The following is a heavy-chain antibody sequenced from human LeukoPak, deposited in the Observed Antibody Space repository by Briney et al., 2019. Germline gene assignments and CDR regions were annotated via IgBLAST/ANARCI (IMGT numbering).Heavy chain of an antibody. CDR2: IYYSGST. V-gene: IGHV4-59*01. D-gene: IGHD3-9*01. CDR1: GGSISSYY. J-gene: IGHJ4*02. Sequence: SETLSLTCTVPGGSISSYYWSWIRQPPGKGLEWVGYIYYSGSTNYNPSLKSRVTISVDTSKNQFSLKLSSVTAADTAVYYCARGAGLRYFDWSYDYWGQGNLVTVSS. CDR3: ARGAGLRYFDWSYDY.